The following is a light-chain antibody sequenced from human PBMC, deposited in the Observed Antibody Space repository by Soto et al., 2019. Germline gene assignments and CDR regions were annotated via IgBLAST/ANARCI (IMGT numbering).Light chain of an antibody. CDR3: KQYSFLPRT. Sequence: VLTQAPGTLSLSQGESATLSCWASQNVLSNYLAWYQQKPGQAHRLLIDGAYTRATGIHDRCGGSGAGTDFTLTISRLEPEDLAVYYWKQYSFLPRTFGQGTKVDIK. V-gene: IGKV3-20*01. J-gene: IGKJ1*01. CDR2: GAY. CDR1: QNVLSNY.